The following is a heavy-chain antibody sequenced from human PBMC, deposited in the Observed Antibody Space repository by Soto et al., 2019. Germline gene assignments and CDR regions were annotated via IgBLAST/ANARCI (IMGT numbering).Heavy chain of an antibody. CDR1: DDSIRDRRYY. V-gene: IGHV4-39*01. CDR3: ARRVYGDYLVGTWFDP. Sequence: LAILPLTGSVRDDSIRDRRYYWSWIRQSADKGLEGIGSISPAGHAYYTPPLKSRVTLFADTSRNQFSLKMKSVTVADTALYFCARRVYGDYLVGTWFDPWCQGATVT. J-gene: IGHJ5*02. CDR2: ISPAGHA. D-gene: IGHD4-17*01.